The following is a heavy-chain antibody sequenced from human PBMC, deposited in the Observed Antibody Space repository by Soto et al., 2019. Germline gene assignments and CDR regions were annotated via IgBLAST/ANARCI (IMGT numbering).Heavy chain of an antibody. D-gene: IGHD5-12*01. CDR2: ISGSGGST. V-gene: IGHV3-23*01. Sequence: EVQLLESGGGLVQPGGSLRLSCAASGFTFSSYAMSWVRQAPGKGLEWFSAISGSGGSTYYADSVKGRFTISRDNSKNALYLQMNSLRAEDTAVYYCAKDANEPRWLQLGSLYWGQGTLVTVAS. CDR3: AKDANEPRWLQLGSLY. J-gene: IGHJ4*02. CDR1: GFTFSSYA.